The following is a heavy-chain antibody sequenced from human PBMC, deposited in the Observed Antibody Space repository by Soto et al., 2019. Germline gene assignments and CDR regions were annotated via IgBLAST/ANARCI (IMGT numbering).Heavy chain of an antibody. CDR2: INPNSGGT. J-gene: IGHJ6*02. CDR3: ARDMRRLAYYYYGMDV. Sequence: ASVKVSCKASGCTFTGYYIHWVRQAPGQGLEWMGWINPNSGGTNYAQKFQGRVTMTRDTSISTAYMELSRLRSDDTAVYYCARDMRRLAYYYYGMDVWGQGTTVTVSS. D-gene: IGHD6-19*01. V-gene: IGHV1-2*02. CDR1: GCTFTGYY.